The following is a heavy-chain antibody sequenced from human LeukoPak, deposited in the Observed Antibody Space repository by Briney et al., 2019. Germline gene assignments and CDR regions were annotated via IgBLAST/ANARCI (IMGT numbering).Heavy chain of an antibody. Sequence: GGSLRLSCAASGFSFINAWMSWVRQAPGKGLEWLSYTTSSGGTICYADSVKGRFTISRDNAKNSLYLQMNSLRDEDTAVYYCARVRAGYYCDNWGQGTLVTVSS. J-gene: IGHJ4*02. CDR3: ARVRAGYYCDN. CDR2: TTSSGGTI. CDR1: GFSFINAW. V-gene: IGHV3-48*02.